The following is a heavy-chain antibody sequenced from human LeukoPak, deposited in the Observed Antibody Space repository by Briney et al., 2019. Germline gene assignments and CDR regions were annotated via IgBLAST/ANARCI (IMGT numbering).Heavy chain of an antibody. V-gene: IGHV1-46*01. Sequence: ASVKVSCKASGYTFTSYYMHWVRQAPGQGLEWMGIINPSGGSTSYAQKFQGRVTMTRDTSTSTVYMELSSLRSEDTAMYYCAQQWLADYNWFDPWGQGTLVTVSS. J-gene: IGHJ5*02. CDR2: INPSGGST. D-gene: IGHD6-19*01. CDR1: GYTFTSYY. CDR3: AQQWLADYNWFDP.